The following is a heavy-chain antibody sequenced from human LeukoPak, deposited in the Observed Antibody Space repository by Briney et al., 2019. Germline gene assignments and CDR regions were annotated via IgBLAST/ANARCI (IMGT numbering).Heavy chain of an antibody. V-gene: IGHV3-7*01. D-gene: IGHD6-6*01. J-gene: IGHJ6*03. CDR3: ASGSTSSRYYYYMDV. CDR1: GFTFSSYW. CDR2: IKQDGSEK. Sequence: GGSLRLSCAASGFTFSSYWMSWVRQAPGKGLEWVANIKQDGSEKYYVDSVKGRFTISRDNAKNSLDLQMNSLRAEDTAVYYCASGSTSSRYYYYMDVWGKGTTVTVSS.